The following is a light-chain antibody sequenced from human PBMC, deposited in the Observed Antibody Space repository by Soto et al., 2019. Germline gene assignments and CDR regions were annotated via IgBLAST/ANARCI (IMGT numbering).Light chain of an antibody. CDR2: DAS. Sequence: EIVLTQSPGTLSLSPGERDTLSSRASQSISSFYLAWYQQTLGQAPRLLIYDASSRAAGIPDRFSGGGCGTDFTFSISRLEPEDFGVYYCQQYGGSPRTFGQGTKVDIK. J-gene: IGKJ2*01. V-gene: IGKV3-20*01. CDR3: QQYGGSPRT. CDR1: QSISSFY.